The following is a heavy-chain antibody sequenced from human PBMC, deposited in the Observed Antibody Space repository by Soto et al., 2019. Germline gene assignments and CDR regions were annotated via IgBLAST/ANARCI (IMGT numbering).Heavy chain of an antibody. Sequence: QVQVVQSGPEVKKPGASVKVSCKASGYTFTRFAISWVRQAPGQTLEWMGWINSYNGYTNYTKTTQGRVTLTTDTSTSTAYMELRSLRSDDTAVYYCARHPPSYCTNGVCYRGRFDYWGQGPLVTVSS. J-gene: IGHJ4*02. CDR3: ARHPPSYCTNGVCYRGRFDY. CDR2: INSYNGYT. D-gene: IGHD2-8*01. V-gene: IGHV1-18*01. CDR1: GYTFTRFA.